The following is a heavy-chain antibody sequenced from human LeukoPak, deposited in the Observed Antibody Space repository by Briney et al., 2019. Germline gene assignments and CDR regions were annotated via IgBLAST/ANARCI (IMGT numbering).Heavy chain of an antibody. D-gene: IGHD3-16*01. V-gene: IGHV3-15*01. CDR2: CKSNADGGTS. CDR1: GFTFSKVW. Sequence: TGGSLRLSCTGSGFTFSKVWMSWVRQAQGKGLEWVGRCKSNADGGTSDYGAPGQGRFTISRDDSKKTLFLQMTSLEVEDTAVYFCTAGGGGTYSSDFWGQGTLVTVAS. J-gene: IGHJ4*02. CDR3: TAGGGGTYSSDF.